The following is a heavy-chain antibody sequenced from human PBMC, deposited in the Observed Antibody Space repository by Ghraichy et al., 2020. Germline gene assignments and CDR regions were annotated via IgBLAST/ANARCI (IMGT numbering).Heavy chain of an antibody. CDR1: GFTFSGSA. D-gene: IGHD2-2*01. V-gene: IGHV3-73*01. CDR3: TRHRRYCSSLSCYDEYGMDV. CDR2: IRSKANSYAT. Sequence: LSLTCAASGFTFSGSAMHWVRQASGKGLEWVGRIRSKANSYATAYAASVKGRFTISRDDSKNTAYLQMNSLKTEDTAVYYCTRHRRYCSSLSCYDEYGMDVWGQGTTVTVSS. J-gene: IGHJ6*02.